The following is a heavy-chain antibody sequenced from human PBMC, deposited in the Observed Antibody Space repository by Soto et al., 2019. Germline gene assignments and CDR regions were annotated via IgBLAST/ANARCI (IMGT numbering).Heavy chain of an antibody. V-gene: IGHV3-21*01. J-gene: IGHJ4*02. CDR1: GFIFSSYN. CDR3: ASGPEHYDFWSGYYDY. CDR2: ISSSGSYI. Sequence: GESLKISCVASGFIFSSYNMNWVRQAPGKGLEWVSSISSSGSYISYADSVKGRFTISRDNAKNSLYLQMNSLRAEDTAVYYCASGPEHYDFWSGYYDYWGQGTLVTVSS. D-gene: IGHD3-3*01.